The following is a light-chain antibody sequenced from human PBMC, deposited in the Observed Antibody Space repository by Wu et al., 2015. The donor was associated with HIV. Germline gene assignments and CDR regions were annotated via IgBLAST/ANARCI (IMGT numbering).Light chain of an antibody. CDR1: QSIRSSY. Sequence: EIVLTQSPGTLSLSPGERATLSCRASQSIRSSYLAWFQQKPGQAPRLLIYGVSKRATGIPDRFSGSGSGTDFTLTISRLEPEDFAVYYCQQYGGSPMYTFGQGTKLEI. CDR2: GVS. J-gene: IGKJ2*01. CDR3: QQYGGSPMYT. V-gene: IGKV3-20*01.